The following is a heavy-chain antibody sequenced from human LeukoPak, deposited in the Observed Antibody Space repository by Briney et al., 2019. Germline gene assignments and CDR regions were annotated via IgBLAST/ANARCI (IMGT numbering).Heavy chain of an antibody. V-gene: IGHV3-74*01. CDR2: ISNDGTST. CDR3: ARHLNYYLDY. Sequence: GGSLRLSCAVSGLTFSDYWMHWVRQAPGKGLVWVSRISNDGTSTSYADSVKGRFTISRDNAKNTLYLQMNSLRGEDTAVYYCARHLNYYLDYWGQGTLVTVSS. D-gene: IGHD3-10*01. J-gene: IGHJ4*02. CDR1: GLTFSDYW.